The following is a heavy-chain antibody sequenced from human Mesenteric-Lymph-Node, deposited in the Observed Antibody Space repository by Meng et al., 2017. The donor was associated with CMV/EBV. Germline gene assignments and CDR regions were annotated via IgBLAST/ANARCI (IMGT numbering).Heavy chain of an antibody. CDR2: IDAGDTS. CDR3: ARQNYDYWADYSVFFDL. J-gene: IGHJ4*02. CDR1: GFHFNNE. D-gene: IGHD3/OR15-3a*01. V-gene: IGHV3-48*03. Sequence: GESLKISCVASGFHFNNEMNWVRQAPGKGLEWISYIDAGDTSHYADSVKGRFTIVRDNAKNSLYLQMNNLRAEDTAVYFCARQNYDYWADYSVFFDLWGPGTLVTVSS.